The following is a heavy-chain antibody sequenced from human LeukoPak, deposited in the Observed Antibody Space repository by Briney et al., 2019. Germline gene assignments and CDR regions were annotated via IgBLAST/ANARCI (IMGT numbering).Heavy chain of an antibody. Sequence: SETLSLTCTVSSGSISSYYWNWIRQPPGKGLEWIGYIYYSGSTKYNPSLKSRVTISVDTSKNQFSLKLSSVTAADTAVYYCARSVSGDSSSGTDYFQHWGQGTLVTVSS. V-gene: IGHV4-59*01. CDR1: SGSISSYY. J-gene: IGHJ1*01. CDR2: IYYSGST. D-gene: IGHD4-17*01. CDR3: ARSVSGDSSSGTDYFQH.